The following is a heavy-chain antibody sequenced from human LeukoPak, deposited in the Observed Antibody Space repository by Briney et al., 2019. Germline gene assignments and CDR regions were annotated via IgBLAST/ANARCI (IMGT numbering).Heavy chain of an antibody. D-gene: IGHD3-10*01. J-gene: IGHJ6*02. V-gene: IGHV3-21*01. CDR1: GFTFSSYS. CDR3: AREMVRPDYYYGMDV. Sequence: PGGSLRLSCAASGFTFSSYSMNWVRQAPGKGLEWFSSISSSSSYIYYADSVKGRFTISRDNAKNSLYLQMNSLRAEDTAVYYCAREMVRPDYYYGMDVWGQGTTVTVSS. CDR2: ISSSSSYI.